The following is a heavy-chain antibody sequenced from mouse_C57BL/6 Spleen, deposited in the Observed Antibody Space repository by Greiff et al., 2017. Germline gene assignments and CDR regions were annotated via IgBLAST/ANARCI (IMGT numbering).Heavy chain of an antibody. Sequence: EVQGVESEGGLAQPGSSMKLSCTASGFTFSDYYMAWVRQVPEKGLECVANLNFDGSSTYYLDSLKSRFIISRDNAKNILYLQMSRLKSEDTATYYCAREGLYGSSYGYWYFDVWGTGTTVTVSS. V-gene: IGHV5-16*01. CDR1: GFTFSDYY. CDR2: LNFDGSST. CDR3: AREGLYGSSYGYWYFDV. J-gene: IGHJ1*03. D-gene: IGHD1-1*01.